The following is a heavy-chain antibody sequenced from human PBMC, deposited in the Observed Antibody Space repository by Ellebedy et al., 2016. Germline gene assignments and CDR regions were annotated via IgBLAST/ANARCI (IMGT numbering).Heavy chain of an antibody. V-gene: IGHV3-20*01. CDR3: TRDGLDDYGDYEKFDL. Sequence: GESLKISCAASGFKFDESGMSWVRQVPGKGLEWVSGINWNGDSKGYADSVKGRFTISRDNAKSSLYLHLNSLRAEDTAVYHCTRDGLDDYGDYEKFDLWGQGTLVTVSS. J-gene: IGHJ4*02. D-gene: IGHD4-17*01. CDR2: INWNGDSK. CDR1: GFKFDESG.